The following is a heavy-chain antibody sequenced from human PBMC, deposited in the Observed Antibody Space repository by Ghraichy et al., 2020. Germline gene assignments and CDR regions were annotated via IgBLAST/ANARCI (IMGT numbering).Heavy chain of an antibody. CDR1: GYTFTDRS. V-gene: IGHV1-45*02. CDR3: TSTVNHDFEDDV. Sequence: SVKVSCKASGYTFTDRSLHWVRQAPGQALEWMGWISPFNANTNYAQKFQDRVTITRDMSMNTAYLELRSLRSEDTAMYFCTSTVNHDFEDDVWGQGTTATVSS. CDR2: ISPFNANT. J-gene: IGHJ6*02. D-gene: IGHD1-14*01.